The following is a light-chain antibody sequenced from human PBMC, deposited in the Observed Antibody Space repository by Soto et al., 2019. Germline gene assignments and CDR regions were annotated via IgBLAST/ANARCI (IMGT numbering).Light chain of an antibody. Sequence: QSALTQPASVSGSPGQSITISCTGTSNDVGGYNYVSWYQQHPGKAPKVIIFEVSNRPSGVSNRFSGSKSGNTASLTISGLLAEDEADYYCNSYTRSRSYVFGTGTKVTVL. V-gene: IGLV2-14*01. CDR2: EVS. CDR3: NSYTRSRSYV. J-gene: IGLJ1*01. CDR1: SNDVGGYNY.